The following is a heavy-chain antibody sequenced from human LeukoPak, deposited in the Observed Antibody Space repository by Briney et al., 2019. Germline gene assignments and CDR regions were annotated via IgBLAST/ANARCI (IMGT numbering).Heavy chain of an antibody. CDR3: TSHQYCGGDCYSGYYFDY. Sequence: GGSLSLSCTASGFTFGVYAMSWVRQAPGKGLEWVGFFRSKAYGGTTEYAASVKGRFTISRDDSKSIVYLQMNSLKTEDTAVYYCTSHQYCGGDCYSGYYFDYWGQGTLVTVS. J-gene: IGHJ4*02. D-gene: IGHD2-21*02. CDR1: GFTFGVYA. V-gene: IGHV3-49*04. CDR2: FRSKAYGGTT.